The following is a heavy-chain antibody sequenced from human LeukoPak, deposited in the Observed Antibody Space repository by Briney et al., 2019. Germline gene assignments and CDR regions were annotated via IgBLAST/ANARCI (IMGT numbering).Heavy chain of an antibody. D-gene: IGHD1-7*01. Sequence: GGSLRLSCAASGFTFSSYAMHWVRQAPGKGLEWVAVISYDGSNKYYADSVKGRFTISRDNSKNTLYLQMNSLRAEDTAVYYCAGEPSAPQLRGKTDYWGQGTLVTVSS. V-gene: IGHV3-30-3*01. J-gene: IGHJ4*02. CDR2: ISYDGSNK. CDR1: GFTFSSYA. CDR3: AGEPSAPQLRGKTDY.